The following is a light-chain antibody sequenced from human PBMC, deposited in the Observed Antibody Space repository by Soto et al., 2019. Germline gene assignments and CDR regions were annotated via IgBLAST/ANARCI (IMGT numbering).Light chain of an antibody. J-gene: IGLJ1*01. Sequence: QSALTQPASVSGSPGQSITISCTGTSNDGGGYNYVSWYQLHPGKAPKLIIYEVNNRPSGLSNRFSGSKSGNTASLTISGLQADDEGDYYCSSYTSDTSPYVYGTGTKLTVL. CDR2: EVN. V-gene: IGLV2-14*01. CDR3: SSYTSDTSPYV. CDR1: SNDGGGYNY.